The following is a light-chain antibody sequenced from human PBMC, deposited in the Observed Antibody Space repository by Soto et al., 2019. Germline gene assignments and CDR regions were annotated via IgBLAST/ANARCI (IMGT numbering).Light chain of an antibody. J-gene: IGLJ1*01. CDR3: SSYTNINTRACV. CDR1: SSDVGGYNY. V-gene: IGLV2-14*01. Sequence: QSVLTQPASVSGSPGQSITISCIGTSSDVGGYNYVSWYQQHPGKAPKLMIYEVSNRPSGVSNRFSGSKSGNTASLTISGLQAEDEAEYYCSSYTNINTRACVFGTGTKVTVL. CDR2: EVS.